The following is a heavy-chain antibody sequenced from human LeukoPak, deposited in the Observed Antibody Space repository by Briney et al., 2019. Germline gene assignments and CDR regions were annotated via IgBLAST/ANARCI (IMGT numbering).Heavy chain of an antibody. J-gene: IGHJ6*03. CDR1: GFTFSSYS. CDR3: ARDRCSSTSCHTRPDYFYYSYMDV. D-gene: IGHD2-2*02. Sequence: GGSLRLSCAASGFTFSSYSMSWVRQAPGKGLEWLSYINSSSSTIYYADSVKGRFTISRDNAKNSLYLQMNSLRSDDTAVYYCARDRCSSTSCHTRPDYFYYSYMDVWGKGTTVTVSS. CDR2: INSSSSTI. V-gene: IGHV3-48*04.